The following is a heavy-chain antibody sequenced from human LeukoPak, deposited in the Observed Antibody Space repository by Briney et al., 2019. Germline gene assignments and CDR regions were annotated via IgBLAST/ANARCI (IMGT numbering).Heavy chain of an antibody. CDR1: GFTFSSYE. CDR2: ISSSGSTI. D-gene: IGHD4-23*01. V-gene: IGHV3-48*03. J-gene: IGHJ4*02. Sequence: GGSLRLSCAASGFTFSSYEMHWGRQAPGKGLERGSYISSSGSTIYYADSVKGRFTISRDNAKNSLYLQMNSLRAEDTAVYYCARDYGGSSPFDYWGQGTLVTVSS. CDR3: ARDYGGSSPFDY.